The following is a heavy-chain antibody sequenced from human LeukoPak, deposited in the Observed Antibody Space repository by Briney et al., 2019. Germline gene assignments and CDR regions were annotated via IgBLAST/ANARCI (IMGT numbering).Heavy chain of an antibody. D-gene: IGHD3-3*01. V-gene: IGHV3-30*18. CDR3: AKDFSRWATIFLYAFDI. CDR2: ISYDGSKK. Sequence: GGSLRLSCAASGFTFSSYGMHWVRQAPGKGLEWVAVISYDGSKKYYADSVKGRFTISRDNSKNTLYLQMNGLRAEDTAVYYCAKDFSRWATIFLYAFDIWGQGTMVTVSS. CDR1: GFTFSSYG. J-gene: IGHJ3*02.